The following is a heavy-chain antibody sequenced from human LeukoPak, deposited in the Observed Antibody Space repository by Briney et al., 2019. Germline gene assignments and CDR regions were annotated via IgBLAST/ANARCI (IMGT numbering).Heavy chain of an antibody. V-gene: IGHV1-2*06. CDR2: INPNSGGT. Sequence: ASVKVSCTASGYTFTGCYMHWVRQAPGQGLEWMGRINPNSGGTNYAQKFQGRVTMTRDTSISTAYMELSRLRSDDTAVYYCARRRWISSGYPNYYYYGMDVWGQGTTVTVSS. CDR1: GYTFTGCY. CDR3: ARRRWISSGYPNYYYYGMDV. J-gene: IGHJ6*02. D-gene: IGHD3-22*01.